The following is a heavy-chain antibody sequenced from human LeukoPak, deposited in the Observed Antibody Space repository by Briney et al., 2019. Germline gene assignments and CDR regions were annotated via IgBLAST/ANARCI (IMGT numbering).Heavy chain of an antibody. Sequence: GSLRLSCTASGFSFSTFGMNWVRQSPGKGLEWIGYIYYSGNTSYNPSLKSRVTISVDTSKNQFSLKLSSVTAADTAVYYCARLYYDSVWGSYRYTPPGWFDPWGQGTLVTVSS. J-gene: IGHJ5*02. D-gene: IGHD3-16*02. CDR1: GFSFSTFG. CDR3: ARLYYDSVWGSYRYTPPGWFDP. V-gene: IGHV4-59*08. CDR2: IYYSGNT.